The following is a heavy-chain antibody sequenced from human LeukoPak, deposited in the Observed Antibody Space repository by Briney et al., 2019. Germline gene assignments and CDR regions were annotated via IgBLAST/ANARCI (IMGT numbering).Heavy chain of an antibody. CDR3: AREGFCSGTNCPAVY. J-gene: IGHJ4*02. D-gene: IGHD2-2*01. Sequence: ASVRVSCKASGYTFNFYYVHWVRQAPGQGLEWMGIINPNSGGTTYAQKFQGRVTLTGDTSASTVFMELSSLTSEDTAVYYCAREGFCSGTNCPAVYWGQGTLVTVSS. CDR2: INPNSGGT. CDR1: GYTFNFYY. V-gene: IGHV1-46*02.